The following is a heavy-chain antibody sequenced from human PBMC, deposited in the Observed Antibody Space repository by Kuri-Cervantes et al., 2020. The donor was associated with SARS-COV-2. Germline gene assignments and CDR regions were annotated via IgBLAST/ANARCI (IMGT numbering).Heavy chain of an antibody. J-gene: IGHJ5*02. V-gene: IGHV4-34*01. CDR3: VKGGARITNSGVVIANWFDP. CDR1: GGSFSGYY. D-gene: IGHD3-3*01. CDR2: IYYSGST. Sequence: SQTLSLTCAVYGGSFSGYYWSWIRQPPGKGLEWIGIIYYSGSTNYNPSLKSRVTISIDTSKNQFSLKLSSVTAADTAAYYCVKGGARITNSGVVIANWFDPWGKGTLVTVSS.